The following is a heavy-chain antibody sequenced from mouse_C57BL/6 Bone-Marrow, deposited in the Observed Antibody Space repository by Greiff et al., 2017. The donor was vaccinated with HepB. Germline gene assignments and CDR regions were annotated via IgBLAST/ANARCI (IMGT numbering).Heavy chain of an antibody. D-gene: IGHD6-1*01. CDR2: IDPSASYT. CDR3: ARHLYYFDY. CDR1: GYTFTSYW. V-gene: IGHV1-69*01. Sequence: QVQLQQPGAELVMPGASVKLSCKASGYTFTSYWMHWVKQRPGQGLEWIGEIDPSASYTNYNQKFKGKSTLTVDKSSSTAYMQLSSLTSEDSAVYYCARHLYYFDYWGQGTTLTVSS. J-gene: IGHJ2*01.